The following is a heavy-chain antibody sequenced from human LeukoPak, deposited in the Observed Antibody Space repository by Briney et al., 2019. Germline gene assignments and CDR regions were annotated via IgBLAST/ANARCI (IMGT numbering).Heavy chain of an antibody. J-gene: IGHJ5*02. CDR3: ARVEAVAGNWGGLYP. Sequence: GGSLSPSRAASGFTFSSYSMNWVRQAPGKGLEWVSSISSTSSYIYYADSVKGRFTISRDNAKDSLFLQLNSLRAEDAAMYYCARVEAVAGNWGGLYPWGQGKLVTVSS. CDR2: ISSTSSYI. V-gene: IGHV3-21*01. D-gene: IGHD6-19*01. CDR1: GFTFSSYS.